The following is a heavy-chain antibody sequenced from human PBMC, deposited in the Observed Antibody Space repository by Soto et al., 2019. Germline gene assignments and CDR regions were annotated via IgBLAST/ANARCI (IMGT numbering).Heavy chain of an antibody. J-gene: IGHJ4*02. V-gene: IGHV1-69*01. CDR2: IIPIFGTE. Sequence: QVQLVQSGAEVKKPGTSVKVSCKSSGGSFSNYDIWLRQAPGQGLEWMGGIIPIFGTESYSQRFQGRVTITADESATTVYMELSSLRFDVTAAYYCATDTDEGYLVWGQGTRVSVS. CDR3: ATDTDEGYLV. D-gene: IGHD2-2*01. CDR1: GGSFSNYD.